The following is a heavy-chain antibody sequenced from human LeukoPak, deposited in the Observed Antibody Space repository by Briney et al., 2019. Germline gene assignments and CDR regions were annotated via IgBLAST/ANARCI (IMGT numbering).Heavy chain of an antibody. CDR2: ISGSSSSI. D-gene: IGHD3-10*01. Sequence: GGSLRLSCAASGFTFSSYSMNWVRQAPGKGLEWVSSISGSSSSIYYADSVKGRFTISRDNAKNSLYLQMNSLRAEDTAVYYCARGPGSGRNSNWFDPWGQGTLVTVSS. CDR1: GFTFSSYS. CDR3: ARGPGSGRNSNWFDP. V-gene: IGHV3-21*01. J-gene: IGHJ5*02.